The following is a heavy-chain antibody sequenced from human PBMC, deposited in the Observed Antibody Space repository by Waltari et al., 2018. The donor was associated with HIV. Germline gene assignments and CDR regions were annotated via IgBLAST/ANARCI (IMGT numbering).Heavy chain of an antibody. CDR2: ISSSSTTI. V-gene: IGHV3-48*04. CDR1: GFTFGSYA. J-gene: IGHJ4*02. CDR3: ARERFGSSYFGY. D-gene: IGHD6-6*01. Sequence: EVQLVESGVGLVEPGGSLRLSCAASGFTFGSYAMNWVRQAPGKGLEWVSYISSSSTTINYADSVKGRFTISRDNAKNLLYLQMSSLRAEDTAVYFCARERFGSSYFGYWGQGTLVTVSS.